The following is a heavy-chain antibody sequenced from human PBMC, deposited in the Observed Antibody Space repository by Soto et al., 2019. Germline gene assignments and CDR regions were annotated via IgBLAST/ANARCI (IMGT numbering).Heavy chain of an antibody. J-gene: IGHJ3*02. Sequence: ASVKVSCKASGYTFTSYGISWVRQAPGQGLEWMGWISAYNGNTNYAQKLQGRVTMTTDTSTSTAYMELRSLRSDDTAVYYCARVRVTMLVVVITPDGAFDIWGQGTMVTVSS. D-gene: IGHD3-22*01. V-gene: IGHV1-18*04. CDR3: ARVRVTMLVVVITPDGAFDI. CDR2: ISAYNGNT. CDR1: GYTFTSYG.